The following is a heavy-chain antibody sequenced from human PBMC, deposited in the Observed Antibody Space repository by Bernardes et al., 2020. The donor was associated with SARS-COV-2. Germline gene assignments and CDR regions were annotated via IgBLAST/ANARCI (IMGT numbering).Heavy chain of an antibody. V-gene: IGHV3-23*01. CDR2: ISGSGGST. CDR1: GFTFSSYA. D-gene: IGHD3-9*01. CDR3: AKDGVQYDILTGYPS. Sequence: GGSLRLSCAASGFTFSSYAMSWVRQAPGKGLEWVSAISGSGGSTYYADSVKGRFTISRDNSKNTLYLQMNSLRAEDTAVYYCAKDGVQYDILTGYPSWGQGTLFTVAS. J-gene: IGHJ5*02.